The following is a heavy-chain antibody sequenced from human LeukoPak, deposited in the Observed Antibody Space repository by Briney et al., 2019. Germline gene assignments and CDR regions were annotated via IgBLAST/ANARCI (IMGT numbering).Heavy chain of an antibody. Sequence: PGGSLRLSCAASGFTFSSYSMNWVRQAPGKGLEWVSYISSSSSTIYYADSVKGRFTISRDNAKNSLYLQMNSLRAEDTAVYYCAKSDCSSTSCQTVDYWGQGTLVTVSS. CDR1: GFTFSSYS. J-gene: IGHJ4*02. CDR2: ISSSSSTI. V-gene: IGHV3-48*04. D-gene: IGHD2-2*01. CDR3: AKSDCSSTSCQTVDY.